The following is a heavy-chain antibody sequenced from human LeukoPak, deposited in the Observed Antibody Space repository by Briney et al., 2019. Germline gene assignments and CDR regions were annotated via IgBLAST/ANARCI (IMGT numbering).Heavy chain of an antibody. CDR1: GYTFTSYD. J-gene: IGHJ4*02. CDR2: MNPNSGNT. Sequence: ASVKVSCKASGYTFTSYDINWVRQATGQGLEWMGWMNPNSGNTGYAQKFQGRVTITRDTSASTAYMELSSLRSEDTAVYYCARALSQWLVNIMDYWGQGTLVTVSS. CDR3: ARALSQWLVNIMDY. D-gene: IGHD6-19*01. V-gene: IGHV1-8*01.